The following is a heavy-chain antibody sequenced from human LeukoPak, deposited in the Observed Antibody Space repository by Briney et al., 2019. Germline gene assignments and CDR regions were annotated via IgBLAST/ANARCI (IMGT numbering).Heavy chain of an antibody. D-gene: IGHD6-13*01. J-gene: IGHJ4*02. V-gene: IGHV4-34*01. CDR3: ARAYSSSWYPILYYFDY. CDR2: INHSGST. Sequence: SETLSLTCAVYGGSFSGYYWSWIRQPPGKGLEWIGEINHSGSTNYNPSLKSRVTISVDTSKNQFSLKLSSVTAADTAVYYCARAYSSSWYPILYYFDYWGQETLVTVSS. CDR1: GGSFSGYY.